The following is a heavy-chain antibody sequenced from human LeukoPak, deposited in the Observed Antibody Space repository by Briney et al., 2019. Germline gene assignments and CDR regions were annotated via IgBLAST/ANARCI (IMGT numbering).Heavy chain of an antibody. CDR1: GGSFSGYY. J-gene: IGHJ1*01. D-gene: IGHD6-19*01. CDR3: ARGPGDSSAWYLQH. CDR2: INHSGST. V-gene: IGHV4-34*01. Sequence: SETLSLTCAVYGGSFSGYYWSWIRQPPGKGLEWIGEINHSGSTNYNPSLKSRVTISVDTSKNQFSLKLSSVTAADTAVYYCARGPGDSSAWYLQHWGQGTLVTVSS.